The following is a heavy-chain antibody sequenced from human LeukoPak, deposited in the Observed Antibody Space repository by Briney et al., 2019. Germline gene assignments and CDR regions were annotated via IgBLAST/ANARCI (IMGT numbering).Heavy chain of an antibody. J-gene: IGHJ4*02. CDR3: ASRGPWIQLSSSHDY. CDR1: GGSFSGYY. V-gene: IGHV4-34*01. Sequence: SETLSLTCAVYGGSFSGYYWSWIRQPPGKWLEWIGEINHSGSTNYNPSLKSRVTISVDTSKNQFSLKLSSVTAADTAVYYCASRGPWIQLSSSHDYWGQGALVTISS. CDR2: INHSGST. D-gene: IGHD5-18*01.